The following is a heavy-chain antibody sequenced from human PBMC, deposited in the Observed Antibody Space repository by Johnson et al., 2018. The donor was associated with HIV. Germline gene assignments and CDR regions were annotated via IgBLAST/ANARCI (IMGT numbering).Heavy chain of an antibody. V-gene: IGHV3-7*01. D-gene: IGHD3-16*01. CDR2: IKQNGSEK. Sequence: VQLVESGGGVVQPGRSLRLSCAASGFTFTNHYMTWVRQAPGKGLEWVANIKQNGSEKYSVDSVKGRFTISRDNAKSSLYLQMNSLRVEDTAVYYCAREAVTRRGWGHVFDIWGQGTMVTVSS. CDR3: AREAVTRRGWGHVFDI. CDR1: GFTFTNHY. J-gene: IGHJ3*02.